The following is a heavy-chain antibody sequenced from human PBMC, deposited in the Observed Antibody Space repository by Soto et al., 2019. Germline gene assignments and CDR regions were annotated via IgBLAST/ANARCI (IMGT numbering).Heavy chain of an antibody. J-gene: IGHJ4*02. Sequence: GGSLRVSCSASGFTFSSYDMHWVRQGPGKGLEWVSAIGTAGDTNYAGSVKGRFTISRENAKNSLYLQMNSLRAGDTAIYFCARAIGPTLFDYWGQGTLVTVS. CDR3: ARAIGPTLFDY. CDR2: IGTAGDT. V-gene: IGHV3-13*04. CDR1: GFTFSSYD. D-gene: IGHD3-22*01.